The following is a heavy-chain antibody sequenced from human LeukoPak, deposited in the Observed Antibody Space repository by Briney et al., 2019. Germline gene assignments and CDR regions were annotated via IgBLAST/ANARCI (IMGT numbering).Heavy chain of an antibody. CDR2: ISSSSSTI. V-gene: IGHV3-48*01. CDR1: GFTFSSYS. J-gene: IGHJ4*02. Sequence: GGSLRLSCAASGFTFSSYSMNWVRQAPGKGLEWVSYISSSSSTIYYADSVKGRLTISRDNAKNSLYLQMNSLRAEDTAVYYCARDRRGYSYGRIFDYWGQGTLVTVSS. D-gene: IGHD5-18*01. CDR3: ARDRRGYSYGRIFDY.